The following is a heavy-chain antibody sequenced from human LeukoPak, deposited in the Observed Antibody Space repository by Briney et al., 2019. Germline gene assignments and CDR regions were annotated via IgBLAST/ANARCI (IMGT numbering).Heavy chain of an antibody. Sequence: GGSLRLSCAASGFTFSSYSMNWVRQAPGKGLEWVAVISYDGSNKYCADSVKGRFTISRDNSKNTLYLQMNSLRAEDTAVYYCARGDCSSTSCYFDYWGQGTLVTVSS. D-gene: IGHD2-2*01. CDR2: ISYDGSNK. CDR3: ARGDCSSTSCYFDY. CDR1: GFTFSSYS. J-gene: IGHJ4*02. V-gene: IGHV3-30*03.